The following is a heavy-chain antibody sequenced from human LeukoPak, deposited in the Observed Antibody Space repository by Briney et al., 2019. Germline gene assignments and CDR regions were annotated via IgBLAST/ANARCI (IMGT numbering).Heavy chain of an antibody. CDR3: AKVKYVVVVPAAPYDY. D-gene: IGHD2-2*01. CDR2: ISSSSSYI. CDR1: GFTFSSYS. J-gene: IGHJ4*02. Sequence: GGSLRLSCAASGFTFSSYSMNWVRQAPGKGLEWVSSISSSSSYIYYADSVKGRFTISRDNAKNSLYLQMNSLRAEDTAVYYCAKVKYVVVVPAAPYDYWGQGTLVTVSS. V-gene: IGHV3-21*04.